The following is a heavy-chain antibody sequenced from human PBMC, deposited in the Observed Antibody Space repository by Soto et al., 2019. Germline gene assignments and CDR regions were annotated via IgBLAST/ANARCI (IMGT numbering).Heavy chain of an antibody. D-gene: IGHD3-22*01. Sequence: TLSLTCAVSGYSISSGYYWGWLRQPPGKGLEWIGSIYHDGSTYYNPSLNSRVTLSIDMTNNHVSLILNSVTAADTAVYYCARVGPWVPYYYDSSPYTFENWFDPWGQGTLVTVSS. CDR1: GYSISSGYY. CDR2: IYHDGST. V-gene: IGHV4-38-2*01. J-gene: IGHJ5*02. CDR3: ARVGPWVPYYYDSSPYTFENWFDP.